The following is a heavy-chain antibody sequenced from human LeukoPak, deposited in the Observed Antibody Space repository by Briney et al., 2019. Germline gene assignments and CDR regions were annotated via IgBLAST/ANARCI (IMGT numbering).Heavy chain of an antibody. CDR1: GGSFSDYL. V-gene: IGHV4-34*01. D-gene: IGHD3-10*01. J-gene: IGHJ4*02. CDR2: INHVATT. CDR3: ARGRTGSTNYDY. Sequence: SETLSLTCGVSGGSFSDYLWSWIRQPPGKGLEWIGQINHVATTNYNPPLKSRVTMSVDRSKNQFSLRLSSVTAADRAVYYCARGRTGSTNYDYWGQGVLVTVSS.